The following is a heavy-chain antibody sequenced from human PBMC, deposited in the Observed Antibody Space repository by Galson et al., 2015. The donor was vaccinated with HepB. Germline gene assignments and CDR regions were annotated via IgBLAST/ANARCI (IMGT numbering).Heavy chain of an antibody. CDR1: GFTVSHHG. J-gene: IGHJ6*02. CDR3: ARDRDPDYGDYLFLGQSEYSYGMDV. D-gene: IGHD4-17*01. CDR2: ISFDGSRT. Sequence: SLRLSCAGSGFTVSHHGMHWVRQAPGEGLEWVAVISFDGSRTHYADSVKGRFAISRDNSENTLYLQMNTVRPGDTAVYYCARDRDPDYGDYLFLGQSEYSYGMDVWGQGTTVTVSS. V-gene: IGHV3-30*19.